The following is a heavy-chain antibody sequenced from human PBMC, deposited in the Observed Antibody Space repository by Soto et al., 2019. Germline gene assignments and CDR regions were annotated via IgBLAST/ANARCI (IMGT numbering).Heavy chain of an antibody. D-gene: IGHD3-22*01. CDR2: IYYSGST. V-gene: IGHV4-59*01. CDR3: ARVIVDSSSYYYNY. Sequence: ASETLSLTCTVSGGSISSYYWSWIRQPPGKGLEWIGYIYYSGSTNYNPSLKSRVTISVDTSKNQFSLKLSSVTAADTAVYYCARVIVDSSSYYYNYWGQGTLVTVSS. J-gene: IGHJ4*02. CDR1: GGSISSYY.